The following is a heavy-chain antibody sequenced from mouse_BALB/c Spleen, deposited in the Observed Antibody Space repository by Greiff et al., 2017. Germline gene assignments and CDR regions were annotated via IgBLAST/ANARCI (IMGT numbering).Heavy chain of an antibody. CDR1: GFNIKDTY. J-gene: IGHJ3*01. CDR2: IDPANGNT. V-gene: IGHV14-3*02. Sequence: VQLQQSGAELVKPGASVKLSCTASGFNIKDTYMHWVKQRPEQGLEWIGRIDPANGNTKYDPKFQGKATITADTSSNTAYLQLSSLTSEDTAVYYCARERDYYGSSPWFAYWGQGTLVTVSA. D-gene: IGHD1-1*01. CDR3: ARERDYYGSSPWFAY.